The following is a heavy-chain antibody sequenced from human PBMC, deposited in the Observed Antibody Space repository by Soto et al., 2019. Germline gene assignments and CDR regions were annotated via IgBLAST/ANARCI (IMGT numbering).Heavy chain of an antibody. D-gene: IGHD6-13*01. CDR2: ISTTITYV. Sequence: EVQLVESGGGLVQPGGSLRLSCVASGFTFSSYSMNWVRQAPGKGLEWLSSISTTITYVYYADSVKGRFTISRDNAKNSLYRQMSNLRAEDTAVYYWARGYSRSWYLPDYWGQGTLVTVSS. CDR1: GFTFSSYS. CDR3: ARGYSRSWYLPDY. V-gene: IGHV3-21*01. J-gene: IGHJ4*02.